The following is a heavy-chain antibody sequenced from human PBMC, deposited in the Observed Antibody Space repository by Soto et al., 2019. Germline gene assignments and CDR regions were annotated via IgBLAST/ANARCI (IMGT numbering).Heavy chain of an antibody. J-gene: IGHJ6*02. CDR1: GYTFSSYW. Sequence: PGESLKISCKGSGYTFSSYWIGWVRQMPGKGLEWRGVIYPGDSDRRYSASVQGRVTISADKSSSTGYLQGSSRNASHTAMYYCARLPPDGSNGYFAMDVWGQGTTVTVSS. V-gene: IGHV5-51*01. CDR2: IYPGDSDR. CDR3: ARLPPDGSNGYFAMDV. D-gene: IGHD3-22*01.